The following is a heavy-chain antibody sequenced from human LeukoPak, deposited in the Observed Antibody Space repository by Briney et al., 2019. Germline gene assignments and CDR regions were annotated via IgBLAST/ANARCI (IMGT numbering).Heavy chain of an antibody. V-gene: IGHV3-48*04. CDR3: ARIDFDWTFSHDS. CDR2: ISSSGATM. J-gene: IGHJ4*02. Sequence: GGSLRLSCAASGFTFSSYWMSWVRQAPGKGLEWVSYISSSGATMYYADSVEGRFTISRDNAKNSLYLQMNSLRAEDTAVYYCARIDFDWTFSHDSWGQGTLVTVSS. CDR1: GFTFSSYW. D-gene: IGHD3-9*01.